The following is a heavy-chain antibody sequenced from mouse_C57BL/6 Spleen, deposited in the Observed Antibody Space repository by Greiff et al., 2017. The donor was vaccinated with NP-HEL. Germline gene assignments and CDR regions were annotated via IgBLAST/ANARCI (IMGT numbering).Heavy chain of an antibody. Sequence: EVQLQQSGPVLVKPGASVKMSCKASGYTFTDYYMNWVKQSHGKSLEWIGVINPYNGGTSYNQKFKGKATLTVDKSSSTAYMELNSLTSEDSAVYYCALYYGSSPYAMDYWGQGTSVTVSS. V-gene: IGHV1-19*01. CDR1: GYTFTDYY. D-gene: IGHD1-1*01. CDR3: ALYYGSSPYAMDY. J-gene: IGHJ4*01. CDR2: INPYNGGT.